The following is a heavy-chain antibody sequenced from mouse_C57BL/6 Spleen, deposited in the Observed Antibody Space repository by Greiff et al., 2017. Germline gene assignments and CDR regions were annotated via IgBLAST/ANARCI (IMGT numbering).Heavy chain of an antibody. Sequence: EVQGVESGEGLVKPGGSLTLSCAASGFTFSSYAMSWVRQTPEKRLEWVAYISSGGDYIYYADTVKGRFTISRDNARNTLYLQMSSLKSEDTAMYYCTRDPAVSAYWGQGTLVTVSA. J-gene: IGHJ3*01. CDR3: TRDPAVSAY. CDR2: ISSGGDYI. CDR1: GFTFSSYA. V-gene: IGHV5-9-1*02.